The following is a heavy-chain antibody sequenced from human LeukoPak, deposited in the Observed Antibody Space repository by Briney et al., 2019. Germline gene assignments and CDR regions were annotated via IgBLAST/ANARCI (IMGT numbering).Heavy chain of an antibody. Sequence: GGTLRLSCAASGFTFSSYWMTGVRQAPGKGLEWVANIKQDGRERNYVDSVKSRFTISRDNAKNTLYLQMNTLRAEDTAVYYCATGAGCGYWGQGTLVTVSS. CDR1: GFTFSSYW. J-gene: IGHJ4*02. CDR3: ATGAGCGY. CDR2: IKQDGRER. D-gene: IGHD6-19*01. V-gene: IGHV3-7*03.